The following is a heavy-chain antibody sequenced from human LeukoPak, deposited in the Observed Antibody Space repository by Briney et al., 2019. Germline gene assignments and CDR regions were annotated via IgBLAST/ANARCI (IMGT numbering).Heavy chain of an antibody. J-gene: IGHJ5*02. D-gene: IGHD6-13*01. V-gene: IGHV3-21*01. CDR2: ISSSSSYI. CDR3: ARSGYGRPFDP. Sequence: GGSLRLSCAASGFTFSSYSMNWVRQAPGKGLEWVSSISSSSSYIYYADSVKGRFTISRDNAKNSVYLQMNSLRAEDTAVYYCARSGYGRPFDPWGQGTLVTVSS. CDR1: GFTFSSYS.